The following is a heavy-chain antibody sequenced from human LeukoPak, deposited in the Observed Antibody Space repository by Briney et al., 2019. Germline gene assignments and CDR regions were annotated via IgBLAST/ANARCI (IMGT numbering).Heavy chain of an antibody. D-gene: IGHD4-23*01. CDR2: INHSAST. J-gene: IGHJ4*02. CDR3: ARSASPTVVTFDY. V-gene: IGHV4-34*01. Sequence: SETLSLTCAVYGGSFSGYYWSWIRQPPGKGLEWIGEINHSASTNYNPSLKSRVTISVDTSKNQFSLKLSSVTAADTAVYYCARSASPTVVTFDYWGQGTLVTVSS. CDR1: GGSFSGYY.